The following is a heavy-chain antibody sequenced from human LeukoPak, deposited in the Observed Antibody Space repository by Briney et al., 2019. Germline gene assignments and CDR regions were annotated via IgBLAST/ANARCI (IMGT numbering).Heavy chain of an antibody. D-gene: IGHD3-10*01. Sequence: GGSLRLSCAASGFTVSSNYMSWLRQAQGKGLEWVSVIYSGGSTYYADSVKGRFTISRDNSKNTLYLQMNSLRAEDTAVYYCASGSGSYRTPYYYMDVWGTGTTVTVSS. CDR2: IYSGGST. CDR1: GFTVSSNY. CDR3: ASGSGSYRTPYYYMDV. V-gene: IGHV3-53*01. J-gene: IGHJ6*03.